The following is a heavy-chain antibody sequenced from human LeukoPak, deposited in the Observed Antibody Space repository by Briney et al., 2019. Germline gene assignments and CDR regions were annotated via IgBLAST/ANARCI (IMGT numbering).Heavy chain of an antibody. V-gene: IGHV4-34*01. CDR2: INHSGST. CDR1: GGSFSGYY. CDR3: ARAARAVPGTCNWFDP. Sequence: SETLSLTCAVYGGSFSGYYWSWIRQPPGKGLEWIGEINHSGSTNYNPSLKSRVTISVDTSKNQFSLKLSSVTAADTAAYYCARAARAVPGTCNWFDPWGQGTLVTVSS. J-gene: IGHJ5*02. D-gene: IGHD6-13*01.